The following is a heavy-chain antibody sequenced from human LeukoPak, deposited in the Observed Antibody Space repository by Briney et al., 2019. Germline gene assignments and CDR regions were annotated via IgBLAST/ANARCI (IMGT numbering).Heavy chain of an antibody. CDR2: LIPTLGTA. J-gene: IGHJ3*02. V-gene: IGHV1-69*05. CDR1: EGTFSSYS. Sequence: GSSVKVSCKASEGTFSSYSVVWVRQVPGQGLEWMGRLIPTLGTANFAQKFQDRAMIATDESTSTAYMELHSLRSDDTAVYYCAAILHAFDIWGQGTMVTVSS. CDR3: AAILHAFDI.